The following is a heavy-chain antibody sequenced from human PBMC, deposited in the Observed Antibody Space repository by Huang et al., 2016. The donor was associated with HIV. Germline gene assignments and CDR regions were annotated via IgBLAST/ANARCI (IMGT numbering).Heavy chain of an antibody. V-gene: IGHV5-51*03. Sequence: EVQLVQSEAEVKKPGESLKISCRGSGYSFTNYWIGWVRQRPGEGLEWMGVIYPADSDARYSPSVQGKVTFSADKSTRTAYLQWSSLQASDTAIYYCARSEVLVTAVPFDHWGQGTLVTVSS. J-gene: IGHJ4*02. CDR3: ARSEVLVTAVPFDH. CDR2: IYPADSDA. D-gene: IGHD2-21*02. CDR1: GYSFTNYW.